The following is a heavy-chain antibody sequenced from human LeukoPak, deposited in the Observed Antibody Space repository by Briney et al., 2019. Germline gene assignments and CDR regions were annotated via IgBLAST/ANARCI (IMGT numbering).Heavy chain of an antibody. CDR3: ARGEYYYDSSGYEFDY. D-gene: IGHD3-22*01. Sequence: ASVKVSCKASGGTFSSYAISWVRQAPGQGLELMGRIIPIFGTANYAQKFQGRVTITTDESTSTAYMELSSLRSEDTAVYYCARGEYYYDSSGYEFDYWGQGTLVTVSS. CDR1: GGTFSSYA. V-gene: IGHV1-69*05. J-gene: IGHJ4*02. CDR2: IIPIFGTA.